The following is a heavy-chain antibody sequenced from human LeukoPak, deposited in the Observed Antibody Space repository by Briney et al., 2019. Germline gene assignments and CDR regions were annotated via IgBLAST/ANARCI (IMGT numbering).Heavy chain of an antibody. V-gene: IGHV4-30-4*08. D-gene: IGHD2-2*01. CDR1: GGSISSGDYY. J-gene: IGHJ4*02. CDR2: IYYSGST. Sequence: PSETLSLTCTVSGGSISSGDYYWSWIRQPPRKGLEWIGYIYYSGSTYYNPSLKSRVTISVDTSKNQFSLKLSSVTAADTAVYYCARELGYCSSTSCYPDYWGQGTLVTVSS. CDR3: ARELGYCSSTSCYPDY.